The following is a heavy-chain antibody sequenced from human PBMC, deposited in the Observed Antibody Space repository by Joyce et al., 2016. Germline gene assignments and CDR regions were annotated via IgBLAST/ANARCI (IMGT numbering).Heavy chain of an antibody. J-gene: IGHJ3*02. CDR2: IYTTEST. V-gene: IGHV4-4*03. D-gene: IGHD3-22*01. Sequence: QVQLQESGPGLVKPLGPLSLTCTFSGGSISISNWWIWYRQPPGKGLEWIGEIYTTESTNYNPTIRCRVTISGDTTQNHVSLGVTSVTAADTAVYYCARPRPVVTTPPYVFDIWGQGTMVTVSS. CDR3: ARPRPVVTTPPYVFDI. CDR1: GGSISISNW.